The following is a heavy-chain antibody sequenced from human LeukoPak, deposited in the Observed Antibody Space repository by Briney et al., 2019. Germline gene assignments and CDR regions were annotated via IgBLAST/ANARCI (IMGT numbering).Heavy chain of an antibody. D-gene: IGHD3-10*01. CDR1: GYTFTSYG. Sequence: ASVKVSCKASGYTFTSYGISWVRQAPGQGLEWMGWINPNSGGTNYAQKFQGRVTMTRDTSISTAYMELSRLRSDDTAVYYCAKDSAFYYIDVWGKGTTVIISS. V-gene: IGHV1-2*02. J-gene: IGHJ6*03. CDR2: INPNSGGT. CDR3: AKDSAFYYIDV.